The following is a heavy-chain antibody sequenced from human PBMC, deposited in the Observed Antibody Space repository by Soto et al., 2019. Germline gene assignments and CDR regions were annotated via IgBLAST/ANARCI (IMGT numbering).Heavy chain of an antibody. D-gene: IGHD3-22*01. V-gene: IGHV3-7*04. CDR2: IKQDGSEK. Sequence: GGSLRLSCAASGFTFTSYWMSWVRQAPGKGLEWVANIKQDGSEKYYVDSVKGRFTISRDNAKNSLYLQMNSLRAEDTAVYYCAWDYYDSSGYYPRFDYWGQGTLVTVSS. J-gene: IGHJ4*02. CDR1: GFTFTSYW. CDR3: AWDYYDSSGYYPRFDY.